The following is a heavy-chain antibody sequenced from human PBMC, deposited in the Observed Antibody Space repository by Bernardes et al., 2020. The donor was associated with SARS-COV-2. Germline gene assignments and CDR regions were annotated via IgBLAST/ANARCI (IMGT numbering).Heavy chain of an antibody. CDR1: GGSISSSSYY. Sequence: SEPLSLTCTVSGGSISSSSYYWGWIRQPPGKGLEWIGSIYYSGSTYYNPSLKSRVTISVDTSKNQFSLKLSSVTAADTAVYYCATQRWLQLNYFDYWGQGTLVTVSS. V-gene: IGHV4-39*01. J-gene: IGHJ4*02. CDR2: IYYSGST. D-gene: IGHD5-12*01. CDR3: ATQRWLQLNYFDY.